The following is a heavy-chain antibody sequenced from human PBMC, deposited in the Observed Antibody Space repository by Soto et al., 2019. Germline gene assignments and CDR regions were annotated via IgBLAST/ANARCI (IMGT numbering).Heavy chain of an antibody. V-gene: IGHV4-31*03. Sequence: SETLSLTCTVSGGSISSGGYYWSWIRQHPGKGLEWIGYIYYSGSTYYNPSLKSRVTISVDTSKNQFSLKLSSVTAADTAVYYCARGPYYDSSVLINWFDPWGQGTLVTVSS. J-gene: IGHJ5*02. CDR2: IYYSGST. CDR3: ARGPYYDSSVLINWFDP. CDR1: GGSISSGGYY. D-gene: IGHD3-22*01.